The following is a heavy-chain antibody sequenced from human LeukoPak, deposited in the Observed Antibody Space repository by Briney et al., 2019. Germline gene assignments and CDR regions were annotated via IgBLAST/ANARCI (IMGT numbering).Heavy chain of an antibody. CDR1: GGSFSGYY. D-gene: IGHD4-17*01. J-gene: IGHJ5*02. CDR2: INHSGST. V-gene: IGHV4-34*01. CDR3: ASFLGDTKWFDP. Sequence: PSETLSLTCAVFGGSFSGYYWSWIRQPPGKGPEWIGEINHSGSTNYNPSLKSRVTISVDTSKNQFSLKLSSVTAADTAVYYCASFLGDTKWFDPWGQGTLVTVSS.